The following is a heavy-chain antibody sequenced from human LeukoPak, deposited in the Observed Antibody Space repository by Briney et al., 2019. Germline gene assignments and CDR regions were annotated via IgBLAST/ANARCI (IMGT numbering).Heavy chain of an antibody. Sequence: WQSLKISCMASGYTFTSYWVIWVRQLPGKGLDWMGRIDPSDSYTTYSPSFQGHVTISADKSIGTAYLQWSSLKASDTAMYYCARTTYSSGWYTSNFDYWGQGTLVTVSS. J-gene: IGHJ4*02. V-gene: IGHV5-10-1*01. CDR2: IDPSDSYT. D-gene: IGHD6-19*01. CDR1: GYTFTSYW. CDR3: ARTTYSSGWYTSNFDY.